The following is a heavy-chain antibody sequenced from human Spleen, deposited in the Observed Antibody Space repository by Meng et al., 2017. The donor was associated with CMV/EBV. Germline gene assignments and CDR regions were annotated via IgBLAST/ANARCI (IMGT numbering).Heavy chain of an antibody. J-gene: IGHJ4*02. D-gene: IGHD2/OR15-2a*01. Sequence: CKASGYNFSNYDINWVRQATGQGLEWMGWMDANSGNTGYALKFQDRVTMTRRTSIATAYMELSSLTSQDTAVYHCARVSPHLRDFDFWGQGTLVTVSS. CDR3: ARVSPHLRDFDF. CDR1: GYNFSNYD. V-gene: IGHV1-8*01. CDR2: MDANSGNT.